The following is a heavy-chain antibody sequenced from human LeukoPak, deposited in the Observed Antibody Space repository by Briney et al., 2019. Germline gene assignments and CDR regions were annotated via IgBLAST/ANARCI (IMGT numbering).Heavy chain of an antibody. CDR3: VNSRMTTVTAFGY. Sequence: QPGGSLRLSCSASGFTFSSYAMHWVRQAPGKGLEFVSTISSNGGDTYYADSVKGRFTISRDNSKNTLYLQMSSLRAEDTAVYYCVNSRMTTVTAFGYWGQGTLVTVSS. J-gene: IGHJ4*02. CDR1: GFTFSSYA. D-gene: IGHD4-17*01. V-gene: IGHV3-64D*06. CDR2: ISSNGGDT.